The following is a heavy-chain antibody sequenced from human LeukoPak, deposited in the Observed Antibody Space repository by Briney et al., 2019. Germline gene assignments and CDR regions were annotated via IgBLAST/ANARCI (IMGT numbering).Heavy chain of an antibody. CDR3: AASRITMIGDYLDF. CDR2: IRGSGDRT. D-gene: IGHD3-10*02. Sequence: GGSLRLSCAASGFTFSSYAMSWVRQAPGKGLEWVSAIRGSGDRTHCADSVKGRFTLSRDNSKNTVYLEVNSLTSEDTAVYFCAASRITMIGDYLDFWGRGTAVTVSS. J-gene: IGHJ6*04. CDR1: GFTFSSYA. V-gene: IGHV3-23*01.